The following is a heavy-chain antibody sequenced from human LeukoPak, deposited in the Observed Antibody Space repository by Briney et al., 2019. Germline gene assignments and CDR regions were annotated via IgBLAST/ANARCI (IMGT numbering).Heavy chain of an antibody. Sequence: SETLSLTCTVSGGSVSSDYWSWIRQPPGKGLEWIRYMSYSGSTNYNPSLKSRVTISVDTSKNQFSLKLSSVTAADTAVYYCARPSGYCSGGSCYPVGDFQHWGQGTLVTVSS. V-gene: IGHV4-59*02. J-gene: IGHJ1*01. CDR3: ARPSGYCSGGSCYPVGDFQH. D-gene: IGHD2-15*01. CDR1: GGSVSSDY. CDR2: MSYSGST.